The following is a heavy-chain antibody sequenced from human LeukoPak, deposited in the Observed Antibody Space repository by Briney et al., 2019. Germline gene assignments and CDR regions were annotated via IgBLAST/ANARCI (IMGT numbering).Heavy chain of an antibody. V-gene: IGHV4-34*01. Sequence: SETLSLTCAVYGGPFSGYYWRWIRHPPGKGRECIGEINHSGIPNYTPSLKSRVTLSVDTSKNQLSLKLSSVTAADTAVYYCARGRLITMIVVVTHGGEYYFDYWGQGTLVTVSS. J-gene: IGHJ4*02. CDR1: GGPFSGYY. D-gene: IGHD3-22*01. CDR3: ARGRLITMIVVVTHGGEYYFDY. CDR2: INHSGIP.